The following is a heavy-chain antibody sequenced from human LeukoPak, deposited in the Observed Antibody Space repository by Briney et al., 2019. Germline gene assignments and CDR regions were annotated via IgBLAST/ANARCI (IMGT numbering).Heavy chain of an antibody. CDR2: IYHSGST. V-gene: IGHV4-4*02. CDR1: GGSISSSNW. Sequence: SETLSLTCTVSGGSISSSNWWSWVRQPPGKGLEWIGEIYHSGSTNYNPSLKSRVTISVDKSKNQFSLKLSSVTAADTAVYYCARDLGGGNHFDYWGQGTLVTVSS. CDR3: ARDLGGGNHFDY. J-gene: IGHJ4*02. D-gene: IGHD4-23*01.